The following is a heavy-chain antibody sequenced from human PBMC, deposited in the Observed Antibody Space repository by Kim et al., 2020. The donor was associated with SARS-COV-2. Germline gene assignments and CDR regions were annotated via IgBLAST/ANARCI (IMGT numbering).Heavy chain of an antibody. CDR1: GFTFSSYA. D-gene: IGHD1-26*01. CDR3: ANDRIVGATMGAYGY. CDR2: ISSSGGSR. J-gene: IGHJ4*02. Sequence: GGSLRLSCAASGFTFSSYAMSWVRQAPGKGLEWVSGISSSGGSRSNADSVKGRCTISRDNSKKTLYLQMNSLSAENTAVYYCANDRIVGATMGAYGYWGQGTLVTVSS. V-gene: IGHV3-23*01.